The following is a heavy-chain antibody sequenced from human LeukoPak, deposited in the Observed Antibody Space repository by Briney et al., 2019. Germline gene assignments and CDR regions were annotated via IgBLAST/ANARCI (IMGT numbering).Heavy chain of an antibody. CDR1: GGSFRGYY. D-gene: IGHD6-13*01. V-gene: IGHV4-34*01. J-gene: IGHJ6*03. Sequence: PSETLSLTCAVYGGSFRGYYWSWIRQPPGKGLEWIGEINHSGSTNYNPSLKSRVTISVDTSKNQFSLKLSSVTAADTAVYYCARTLRGYSSSWYGYYMDVWGKGTTVTVSS. CDR2: INHSGST. CDR3: ARTLRGYSSSWYGYYMDV.